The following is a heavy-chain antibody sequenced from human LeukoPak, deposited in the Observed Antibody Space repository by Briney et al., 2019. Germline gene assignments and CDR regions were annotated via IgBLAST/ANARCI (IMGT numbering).Heavy chain of an antibody. CDR1: GGSISSSSYY. J-gene: IGHJ3*02. D-gene: IGHD3-9*01. V-gene: IGHV4-39*07. CDR3: ARSQRDVLRYFDDAFDI. Sequence: SETLSLTCTVSGGSISSSSYYWGWIRQPPGKGLEWIGSIYYSGSTYYNPSLKSRVTISVDTSKNQFSLKLSSVTAAGTAVYYCARSQRDVLRYFDDAFDIWGQGTMVTVSS. CDR2: IYYSGST.